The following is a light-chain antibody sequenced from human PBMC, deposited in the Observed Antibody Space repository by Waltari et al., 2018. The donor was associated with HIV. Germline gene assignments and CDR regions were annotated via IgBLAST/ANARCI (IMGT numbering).Light chain of an antibody. CDR3: SSYTSSSTLVV. V-gene: IGLV2-14*01. J-gene: IGLJ2*01. Sequence: QSALTQPASVSGSPGQSITISCTGTSSDVGGYNYVSWYQHHPGKAPKLMMYEVSNRPAGFSNRFSGSKSGNTASLTISGLQAEDEADYYCSSYTSSSTLVVFGGGTKLTVL. CDR1: SSDVGGYNY. CDR2: EVS.